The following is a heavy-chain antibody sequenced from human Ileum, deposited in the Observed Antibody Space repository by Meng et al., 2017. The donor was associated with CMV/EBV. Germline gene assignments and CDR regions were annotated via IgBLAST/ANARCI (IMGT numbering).Heavy chain of an antibody. Sequence: SCAVSGFTVSDYTLTWVRQAPGKGLEWVSVMSGGGHSIYYADSVKGRFTVSRDNSKNTFYLQMNSLRADDTAIYYCAKVLEWLGWFDPWGQGTLVTVSS. J-gene: IGHJ5*02. CDR3: AKVLEWLGWFDP. CDR2: MSGGGHSI. V-gene: IGHV3-23*01. CDR1: GFTVSDYT. D-gene: IGHD3-3*01.